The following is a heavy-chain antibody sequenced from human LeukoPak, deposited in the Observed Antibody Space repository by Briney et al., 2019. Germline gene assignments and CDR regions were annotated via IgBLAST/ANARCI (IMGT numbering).Heavy chain of an antibody. D-gene: IGHD3-22*01. V-gene: IGHV3-30*18. CDR3: AKVLQVVIRSNAFDI. CDR2: ISYDGSNK. Sequence: GGSLRLSCAASGFTFSSYGMHWVGQAPGRGLEGGEVISYDGSNKYYADSVKGRFTISRDNSKNTLYLQMNSLRAEDTAVYYCAKVLQVVIRSNAFDIWGQGTMVTVSS. CDR1: GFTFSSYG. J-gene: IGHJ3*02.